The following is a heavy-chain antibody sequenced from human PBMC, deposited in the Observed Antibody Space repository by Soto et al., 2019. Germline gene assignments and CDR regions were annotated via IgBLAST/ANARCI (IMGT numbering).Heavy chain of an antibody. J-gene: IGHJ6*02. CDR1: GFTFSSYE. D-gene: IGHD6-6*01. Sequence: PGGSLRLSCAASGFTFSSYEMNWVRQAPGKGLEWVSYISSSGSTIYYADSVKGRFTISRDNAKNSLFLRMDSVKVEDTAVYHCGRVLLVAVSAFSCAMDVWGPGTAVTVSS. CDR2: ISSSGSTI. CDR3: GRVLLVAVSAFSCAMDV. V-gene: IGHV3-48*03.